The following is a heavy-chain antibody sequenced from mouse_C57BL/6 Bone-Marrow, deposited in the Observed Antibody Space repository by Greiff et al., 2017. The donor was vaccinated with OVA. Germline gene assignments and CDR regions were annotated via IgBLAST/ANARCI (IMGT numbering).Heavy chain of an antibody. CDR1: GYTFTDYY. V-gene: IGHV1-26*01. CDR2: INPNNGGT. D-gene: IGHD2-3*01. Sequence: EVQLQQSGPELVKPGASVKISCKASGYTFTDYYMNWVKQSHGKSLEWIGDINPNNGGTSYNQKFKGKATLTVDKSSSTAYMELRSLTSEDSAVYYCARDGYYSDYWGQGTTLTVSS. CDR3: ARDGYYSDY. J-gene: IGHJ2*01.